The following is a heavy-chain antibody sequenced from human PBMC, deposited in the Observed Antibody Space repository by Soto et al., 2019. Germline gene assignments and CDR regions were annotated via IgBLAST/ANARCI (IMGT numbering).Heavy chain of an antibody. D-gene: IGHD6-19*01. Sequence: SETLSLTCSVSGGSINSSSYFWGWVRQPPGKGLEWIGSIYYSGSTYYNPSLRSRVTISVDTSKNQFSLKLSSVTAADTAVFYCARHYSSGSRNWFDPWGQGTLVTVSS. CDR2: IYYSGST. CDR1: GGSINSSSYF. CDR3: ARHYSSGSRNWFDP. V-gene: IGHV4-39*01. J-gene: IGHJ5*02.